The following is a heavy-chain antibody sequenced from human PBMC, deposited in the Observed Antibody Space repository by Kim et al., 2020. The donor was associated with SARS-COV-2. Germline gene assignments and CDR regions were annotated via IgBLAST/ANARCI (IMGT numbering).Heavy chain of an antibody. Sequence: GGSLRLSCAASGFTFSSYAMHWVRQAPGKGLEWVAVISYDGSNKYYADSVKGRFTISRDNSKSTLYLQMNSLRAEDTAVYYCARDQVNSSSQVEKYWYNWFDPWGQGTLVTVSS. CDR2: ISYDGSNK. D-gene: IGHD6-13*01. CDR1: GFTFSSYA. V-gene: IGHV3-30*04. CDR3: ARDQVNSSSQVEKYWYNWFDP. J-gene: IGHJ5*02.